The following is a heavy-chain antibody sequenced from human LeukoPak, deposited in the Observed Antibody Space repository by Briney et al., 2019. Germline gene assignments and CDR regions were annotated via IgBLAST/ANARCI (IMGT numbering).Heavy chain of an antibody. V-gene: IGHV3-53*01. D-gene: IGHD2-15*01. CDR3: ARENDMGYCSGGRCYKGYNAMDV. Sequence: GGSLRLSCAASGFTVSSNYMSWVRRAPGKGLERGSVIFSGGSTYYADSVKGRFTISRDNSKNTLYLQMNSLRAEDTAVYYCARENDMGYCSGGRCYKGYNAMDVWGQGTTVTVSS. CDR2: IFSGGST. J-gene: IGHJ6*02. CDR1: GFTVSSNY.